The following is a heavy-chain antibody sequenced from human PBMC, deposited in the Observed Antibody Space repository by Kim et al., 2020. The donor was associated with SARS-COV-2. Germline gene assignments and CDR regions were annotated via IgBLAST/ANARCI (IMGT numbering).Heavy chain of an antibody. J-gene: IGHJ4*02. D-gene: IGHD3-22*01. CDR1: GFTFSDYY. V-gene: IGHV3-11*04. CDR3: ARSHFYDSSGYLGY. Sequence: GGSLRLSCAASGFTFSDYYMNWIRQAPGKGLEWVSYITSSGSTIYYADSVKGRFTISRDNAKSSLYLQMNSLRAEDTAVYYCARSHFYDSSGYLGYWGQGTLVTVSS. CDR2: ITSSGSTI.